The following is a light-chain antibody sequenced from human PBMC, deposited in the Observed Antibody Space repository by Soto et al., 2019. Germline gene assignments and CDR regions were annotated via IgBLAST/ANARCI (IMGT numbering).Light chain of an antibody. Sequence: EIVLTQSPVILSLSPGERATLSCRASQSVSSYLAWYQQKPGQAPRLLIYDASNRATGIPARFSGSGSGTDFTLTISSLEPEDFAVYYCQQRSNWPPITFGQGTRLEN. CDR3: QQRSNWPPIT. CDR2: DAS. V-gene: IGKV3-11*01. J-gene: IGKJ5*01. CDR1: QSVSSY.